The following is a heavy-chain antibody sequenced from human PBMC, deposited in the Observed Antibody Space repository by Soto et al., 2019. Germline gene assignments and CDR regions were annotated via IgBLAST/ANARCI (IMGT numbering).Heavy chain of an antibody. Sequence: QVQLEESGGGVVQPGRSLRLSCAVSGFTGSSYGMHWVRQAPGKGLEWVAVISRDGRTTFYADSVKGRFTISKDNSRNTLFLEMNSLRDDDMAVYYCTGEVASGYWGQGTLVTVSS. J-gene: IGHJ4*02. V-gene: IGHV3-30*03. CDR3: TGEVASGY. CDR1: GFTGSSYG. CDR2: ISRDGRTT. D-gene: IGHD2-8*02.